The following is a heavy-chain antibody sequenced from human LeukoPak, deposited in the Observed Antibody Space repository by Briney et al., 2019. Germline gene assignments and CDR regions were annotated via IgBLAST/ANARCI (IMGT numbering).Heavy chain of an antibody. Sequence: VASVKVSCKASGFTFTSSAMQWVRQARGQGLEWIGWIFVGSGNTNYAQKFQERVTITRDISTSTAYMELSSLRSEDTAVYYCAADPNYDILTGYPYYFDYWGQGTLVTVSS. CDR3: AADPNYDILTGYPYYFDY. D-gene: IGHD3-9*01. J-gene: IGHJ4*02. V-gene: IGHV1-58*02. CDR2: IFVGSGNT. CDR1: GFTFTSSA.